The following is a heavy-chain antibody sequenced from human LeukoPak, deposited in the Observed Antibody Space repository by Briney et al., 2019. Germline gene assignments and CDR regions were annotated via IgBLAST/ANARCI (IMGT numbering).Heavy chain of an antibody. D-gene: IGHD3-10*01. CDR2: FNPTGGTT. CDR1: GYSFTDYY. Sequence: GASVKVSCKASGYSFTDYYVNWVRQAPGQGLEWMGIFNPTGGTTSYSQKFQGRVTMTRDTSTSTVYMELSSLRSEDTAVYYCARGFSVRGEFDYWGQGTLVTVSS. CDR3: ARGFSVRGEFDY. V-gene: IGHV1-46*01. J-gene: IGHJ4*02.